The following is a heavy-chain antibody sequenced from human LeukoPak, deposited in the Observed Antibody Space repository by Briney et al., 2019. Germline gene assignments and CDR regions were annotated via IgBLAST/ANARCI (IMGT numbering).Heavy chain of an antibody. V-gene: IGHV3-48*01. D-gene: IGHD1-14*01. Sequence: QPGGSLRLSCAASGFIFSNYHMNWVRQAPEKGLEWVSYISSGSGTISYADSVKGRFTISRDDSQNTIYLQMDSLRAEDTAVYYCATSSPRNYFDHWGQGTLVTVSS. CDR1: GFIFSNYH. CDR2: ISSGSGTI. J-gene: IGHJ4*02. CDR3: ATSSPRNYFDH.